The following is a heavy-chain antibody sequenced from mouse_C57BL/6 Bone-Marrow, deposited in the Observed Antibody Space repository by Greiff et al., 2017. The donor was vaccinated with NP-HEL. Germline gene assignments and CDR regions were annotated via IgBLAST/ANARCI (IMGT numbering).Heavy chain of an antibody. CDR2: ICWDDDK. CDR1: GFSLSTFGMG. CDR3: ARRDGYYAAWFAY. V-gene: IGHV8-8*01. J-gene: IGHJ3*01. D-gene: IGHD2-3*01. Sequence: QVTLKESGPGILQPSQTLSLTCSFSGFSLSTFGMGVGWIRQPTGKGLEWLVHICWDDDKYYNPALKSRLTISKDTSKNQVFLKIANVYTADTATYYCARRDGYYAAWFAYWGQGTLVTVSA.